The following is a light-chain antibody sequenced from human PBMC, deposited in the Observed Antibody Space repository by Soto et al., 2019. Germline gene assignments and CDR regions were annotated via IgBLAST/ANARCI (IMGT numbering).Light chain of an antibody. J-gene: IGLJ3*02. CDR3: SSYTISSTYWV. Sequence: QSALTQPASVSGSPGQSITISCTGTSSDVGGYNYVSWYQQHPGKAPKLMIYEVSNRPSGVSNRFSGSKSGNTASLTISGLQAEDDADYYCSSYTISSTYWVFGGGTKLTVL. V-gene: IGLV2-14*01. CDR1: SSDVGGYNY. CDR2: EVS.